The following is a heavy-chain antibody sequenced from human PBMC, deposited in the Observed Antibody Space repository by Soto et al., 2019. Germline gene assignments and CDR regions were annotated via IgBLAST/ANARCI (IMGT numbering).Heavy chain of an antibody. Sequence: QITLKESGPTLVKPTQTLTLTCTFSGFSLSTSGVGVGWIRQPPGKALEWLALIYCDDDKRYSPSLKSRLTITKDTSKNQVVLTMTSMDPVDTATYFCAHRSGALEYWGQGTLVTVSS. J-gene: IGHJ4*02. D-gene: IGHD1-26*01. V-gene: IGHV2-5*02. CDR3: AHRSGALEY. CDR1: GFSLSTSGVG. CDR2: IYCDDDK.